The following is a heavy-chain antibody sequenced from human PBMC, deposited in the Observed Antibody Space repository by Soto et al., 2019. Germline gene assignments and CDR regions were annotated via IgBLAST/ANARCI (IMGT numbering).Heavy chain of an antibody. J-gene: IGHJ5*02. V-gene: IGHV1-18*01. CDR3: ARGGVGSTSGWFDP. D-gene: IGHD1-26*01. CDR1: GYIFTSYG. CDR2: ITAYNGNT. Sequence: QVQLVQSGAEVKQPGASVQVSCKTSGYIFTSYGISWVRQAPGQGLEWMGWITAYNGNTNTAQKFQDRVIMTTDTPPTTAYMELRSLTSDDTAVYYCARGGVGSTSGWFDPWGQGTLVIVSS.